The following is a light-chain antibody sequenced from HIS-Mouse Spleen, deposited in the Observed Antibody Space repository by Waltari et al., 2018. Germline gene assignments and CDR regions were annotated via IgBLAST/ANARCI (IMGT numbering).Light chain of an antibody. J-gene: IGLJ3*02. V-gene: IGLV3-21*03. CDR2: DYS. Sequence: SYVLTQPPSVSVAPGKTARITCGGNNIGSKSVHWYQQKPGQAPVLVVYDYSDRPSGSPERFSGSNSGNMATLTISRVEAGDEADYYCQVWDSSSDHWVFGGGTKLTVL. CDR1: NIGSKS. CDR3: QVWDSSSDHWV.